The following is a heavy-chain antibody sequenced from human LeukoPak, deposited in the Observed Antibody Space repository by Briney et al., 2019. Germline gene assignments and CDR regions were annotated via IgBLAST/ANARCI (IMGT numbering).Heavy chain of an antibody. Sequence: SETLSLTCAVYGGSFSGYYWSWIRQPPGKGLEWIGEINHSGSTNYNPSLKSRVTISVDTSKNQFSLKLSSVTAADTAVYCCASRYPSRYWGQGTLVTVSS. J-gene: IGHJ4*02. V-gene: IGHV4-34*01. D-gene: IGHD1-14*01. CDR2: INHSGST. CDR1: GGSFSGYY. CDR3: ASRYPSRY.